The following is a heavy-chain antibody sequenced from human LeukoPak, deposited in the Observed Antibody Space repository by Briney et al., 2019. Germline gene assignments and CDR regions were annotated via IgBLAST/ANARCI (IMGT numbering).Heavy chain of an antibody. CDR1: GFTFDEYG. Sequence: GGSLRLSCAASGFTFDEYGMSWVRQAPGKGLEWVSGISLNGGASGYADSVRGRFTISRDNANNSISLQMNSLRVEDTALYYCVRSITMFQYWGQGTLVTISS. V-gene: IGHV3-20*04. CDR3: VRSITMFQY. CDR2: ISLNGGAS. J-gene: IGHJ1*01. D-gene: IGHD3-10*01.